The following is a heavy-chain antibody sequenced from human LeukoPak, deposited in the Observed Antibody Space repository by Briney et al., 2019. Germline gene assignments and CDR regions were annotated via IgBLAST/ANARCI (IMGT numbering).Heavy chain of an antibody. CDR2: VYYNGNT. D-gene: IGHD2-15*01. J-gene: IGHJ4*02. V-gene: IGHV4-61*03. CDR1: GGSVSSGSYY. Sequence: SETLSLTCTVSGGSVSSGSYYWSWIRQPPTKGLEWIGYVYYNGNTNYSPSLKSRVTISLDTSKNHFSLKLSSVTAADTAVYYCARQSNLYCTGGSCYPRFEFDYWGQGTLVTVSS. CDR3: ARQSNLYCTGGSCYPRFEFDY.